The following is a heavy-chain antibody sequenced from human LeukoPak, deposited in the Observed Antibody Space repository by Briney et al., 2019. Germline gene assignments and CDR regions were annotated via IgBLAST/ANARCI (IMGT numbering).Heavy chain of an antibody. Sequence: GGSLRLSCAASGFTFSSYEMNWVRQAPGKGLEWVSYISSSGSTIYYADSVKGRFAISRDNAKNSLYLQMNSLRAEDTAVYYCARAFQELPQLYYYYYMDVWGKGTTVTVSS. D-gene: IGHD6-13*01. J-gene: IGHJ6*03. CDR2: ISSSGSTI. CDR1: GFTFSSYE. CDR3: ARAFQELPQLYYYYYMDV. V-gene: IGHV3-48*03.